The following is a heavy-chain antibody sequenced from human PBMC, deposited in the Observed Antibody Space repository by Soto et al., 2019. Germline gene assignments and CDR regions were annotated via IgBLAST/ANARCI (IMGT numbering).Heavy chain of an antibody. J-gene: IGHJ1*01. D-gene: IGHD2-2*01. CDR1: GFTFSSYA. CDR3: ANSIVVVPAAKRAEYFQH. CDR2: ISGSGGST. V-gene: IGHV3-23*01. Sequence: GGSLRLSCAASGFTFSSYAMSWVRQAPGKGLEWVSAISGSGGSTYYADSVKGRFTISRDNSKNTLYLQMNSLRAEDTAVYYCANSIVVVPAAKRAEYFQHWGQGTLVTV.